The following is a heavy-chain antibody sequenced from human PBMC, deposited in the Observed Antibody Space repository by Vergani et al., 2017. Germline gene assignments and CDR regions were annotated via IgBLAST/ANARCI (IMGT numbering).Heavy chain of an antibody. J-gene: IGHJ4*02. CDR3: ARPHSFWQLVFVDY. D-gene: IGHD6-13*01. CDR1: GFTFSSYA. CDR2: ISGSGGST. V-gene: IGHV3-23*01. Sequence: EVQLLESGGGLVQPGGSLRLSCAASGFTFSSYAMSWVRQAPGKGLEWVSAISGSGGSTSYADSVKGRFTISRDNSKNTLYLQRNSLRAEDTAVYYCARPHSFWQLVFVDYWGRGTLVTVSS.